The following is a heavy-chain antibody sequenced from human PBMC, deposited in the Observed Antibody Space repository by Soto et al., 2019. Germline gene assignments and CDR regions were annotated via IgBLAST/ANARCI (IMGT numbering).Heavy chain of an antibody. J-gene: IGHJ2*01. CDR3: ARYCGTPIWYVDL. CDR1: GGSFSGYY. V-gene: IGHV4-34*01. D-gene: IGHD2-15*01. CDR2: VSHSGTT. Sequence: QVQLQQWGAGLLKPSETLSLTCAVYGGSFSGYYWTWVRQSPGKGLEWIGEVSHSGTTNYNPSLKSRVTISLDTSKNQFSLDLTSVTAADTAVYDCARYCGTPIWYVDLWGRGTLVTVSS.